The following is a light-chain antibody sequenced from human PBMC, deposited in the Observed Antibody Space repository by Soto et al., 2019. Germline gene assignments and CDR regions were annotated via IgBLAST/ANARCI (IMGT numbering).Light chain of an antibody. CDR3: ASYTTSNTLPYV. V-gene: IGLV2-14*03. Sequence: QSALTQPASVSGSPGQSLTISCTGTSSDVGRYNFVSWYQQYPGKAPKLILYDVNNRPSGVSNRFSGSKSADTASLTISGLQPEDEAEYFCASYTTSNTLPYVFGTGTKLIVL. J-gene: IGLJ1*01. CDR2: DVN. CDR1: SSDVGRYNF.